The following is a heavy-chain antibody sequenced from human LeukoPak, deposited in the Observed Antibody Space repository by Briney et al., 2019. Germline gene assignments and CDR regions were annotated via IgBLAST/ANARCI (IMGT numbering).Heavy chain of an antibody. CDR2: ISGSGGGT. J-gene: IGHJ4*02. V-gene: IGHV3-23*01. D-gene: IGHD6-13*01. CDR3: APDLRGSAWSLDD. Sequence: PGGSLRLSCAASGFTFSSYEMNWVRQAPGKGLEWVSLISGSGGGTYFADSVKGRFTISRDNSKNTLYLQMDGLRAEDTAIYYCAPDLRGSAWSLDDWGQGTLVTVSS. CDR1: GFTFSSYE.